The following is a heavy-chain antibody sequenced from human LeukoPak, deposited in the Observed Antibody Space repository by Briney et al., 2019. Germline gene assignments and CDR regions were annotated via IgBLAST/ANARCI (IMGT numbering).Heavy chain of an antibody. CDR1: GFTFSSYG. V-gene: IGHV3-30*02. J-gene: IGHJ4*02. CDR3: AKDLYTSGGILDY. Sequence: PGGSLRLSCAASGFTFSSYGMHWVRQAPGKGLEWVAFIRYDGTNKYYADSVKGRFTISRDNFKNMVYLRMNSLRVEDTAFYYCAKDLYTSGGILDYWGQGTLVTVSS. D-gene: IGHD2-2*02. CDR2: IRYDGTNK.